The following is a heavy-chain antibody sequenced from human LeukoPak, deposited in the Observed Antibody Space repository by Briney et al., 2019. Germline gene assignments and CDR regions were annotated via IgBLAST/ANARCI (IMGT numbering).Heavy chain of an antibody. V-gene: IGHV4-34*01. Sequence: SESLSLTCAVYGGSFSGYYWSWIRQPPGKGLEWIGEINHSGSTNYNPSLKSRVTISVDTSKNQFSLKLSSVTAADTAVYYCARTPSTYYYDSSGYFDYWGQGTLVTVSS. CDR3: ARTPSTYYYDSSGYFDY. CDR1: GGSFSGYY. D-gene: IGHD3-22*01. J-gene: IGHJ4*02. CDR2: INHSGST.